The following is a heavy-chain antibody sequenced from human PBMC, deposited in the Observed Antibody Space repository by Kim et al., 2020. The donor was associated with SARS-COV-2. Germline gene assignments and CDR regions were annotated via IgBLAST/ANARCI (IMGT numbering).Heavy chain of an antibody. J-gene: IGHJ4*02. CDR3: ARSRWEYQLLSPIDY. Sequence: ASVKVSYKASGYTFTSYYMHWVRQAPGQGLEWMGIINPSGGSTSYAQKFQGRVTMTRDTSTSTVYMELSSLRSEDTAVYYCARSRWEYQLLSPIDYWGQGTLVTVSS. V-gene: IGHV1-46*01. CDR2: INPSGGST. CDR1: GYTFTSYY. D-gene: IGHD2-2*01.